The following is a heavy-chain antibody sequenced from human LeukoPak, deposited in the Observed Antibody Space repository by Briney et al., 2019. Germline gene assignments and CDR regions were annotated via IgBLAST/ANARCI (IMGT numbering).Heavy chain of an antibody. CDR3: ARDMERVMITFGGPKRYFDL. CDR2: IYYSGST. J-gene: IGHJ2*01. D-gene: IGHD3-16*01. CDR1: GGPINSNIYY. Sequence: SETLSLTCNVSGGPINSNIYYWAWVRQPPGKGLEWIGSIYYSGSTYYNPSLKSRITISVDTFRSQVSLKMRSVTAADTAVYYCARDMERVMITFGGPKRYFDLWGRGTLVTVSS. V-gene: IGHV4-39*02.